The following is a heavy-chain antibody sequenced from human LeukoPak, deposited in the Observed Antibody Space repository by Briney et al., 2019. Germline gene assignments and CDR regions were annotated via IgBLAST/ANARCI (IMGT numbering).Heavy chain of an antibody. Sequence: GGPLRLSCAASGFTFSSYAMSWVRQAPGKGLEWVSAISGSGGSTYYADSVKGRFTISRDNSKNTLYLQMNSLRAEDTAVYYCAKLYDILTNFDYWGQGTLVTVSS. D-gene: IGHD3-9*01. V-gene: IGHV3-23*01. CDR1: GFTFSSYA. J-gene: IGHJ4*02. CDR2: ISGSGGST. CDR3: AKLYDILTNFDY.